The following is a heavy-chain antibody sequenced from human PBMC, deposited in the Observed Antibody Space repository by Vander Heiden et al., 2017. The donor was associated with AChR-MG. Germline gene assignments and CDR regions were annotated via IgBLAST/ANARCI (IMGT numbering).Heavy chain of an antibody. D-gene: IGHD3-22*01. V-gene: IGHV4-61*01. CDR2: IYYSGST. Sequence: QVQLQESGPGLAKPQEHLSLTCTVSRGPGTSGSYYWSWIRQPPGKGLEWIGYIYYSGSTNYNPSLKSRVTISVDTSKNQFSLKLSSVTAADTAVYYCARAVEDSSGYLFDYWGQGTLVTVSS. J-gene: IGHJ4*02. CDR3: ARAVEDSSGYLFDY. CDR1: RGPGTSGSYY.